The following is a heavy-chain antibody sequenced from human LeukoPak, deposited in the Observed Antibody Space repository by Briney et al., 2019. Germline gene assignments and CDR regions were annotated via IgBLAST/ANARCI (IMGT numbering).Heavy chain of an antibody. J-gene: IGHJ4*02. V-gene: IGHV3-21*01. CDR1: GFTFSSYR. CDR2: ISNSSSYI. D-gene: IGHD2-2*02. CDR3: ARDIVVVPAAIRGYYFDY. Sequence: PGGSLRLSCAASGFTFSSYRMNWVRQAPGKGLEWVANISNSSSYIYYVDSVKGRFTISRDNAKNSLYLQMNSLRAEDTAVYYCARDIVVVPAAIRGYYFDYWGQGTLVTVFS.